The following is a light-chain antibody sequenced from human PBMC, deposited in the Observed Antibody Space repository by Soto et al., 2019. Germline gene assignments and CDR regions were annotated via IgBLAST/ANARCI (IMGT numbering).Light chain of an antibody. J-gene: IGKJ1*01. V-gene: IGKV3-20*01. Sequence: EIVLTQSPGTLSLSPGERATLSCRASQSVSSTYLAWYQQKPAQAPRLLIYGASSRATDIPDRFSGSGSGTDFTLTISRLEPEDFAVYYCQQYGSSPRTFGQGTKVEIK. CDR3: QQYGSSPRT. CDR2: GAS. CDR1: QSVSSTY.